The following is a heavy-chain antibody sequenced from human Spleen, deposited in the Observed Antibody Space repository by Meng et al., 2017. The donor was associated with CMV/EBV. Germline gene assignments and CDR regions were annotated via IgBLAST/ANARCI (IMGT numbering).Heavy chain of an antibody. J-gene: IGHJ5*02. V-gene: IGHV4-61*01. CDR1: GGFVSSGCY. Sequence: QVQLQESGPGLVKSSETLSLTCTVSGGFVSSGCYYSASTKNNPSLKSRVTISVDTSKNQFSLKLSSVTAADTAVYFCARVFKIMVGPTEGWFDPWGQGTLVTVSS. CDR2: YSAST. CDR3: ARVFKIMVGPTEGWFDP. D-gene: IGHD1-26*01.